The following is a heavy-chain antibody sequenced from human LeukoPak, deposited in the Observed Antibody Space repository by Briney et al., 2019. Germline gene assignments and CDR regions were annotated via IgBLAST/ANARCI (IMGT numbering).Heavy chain of an antibody. D-gene: IGHD2-2*01. CDR1: GFTFSSYA. CDR3: ARDSPDIVVVPAATGSFDY. J-gene: IGHJ4*02. CDR2: ISSSSSYI. V-gene: IGHV3-21*01. Sequence: GGSLRLSCAASGFTFSSYAMSWVRQAPGKGLEWVSSISSSSSYIYYADSVKGRFTISRDNAKNSLYLQMNSLRAEDTAVYYCARDSPDIVVVPAATGSFDYWGQGTLVTVSS.